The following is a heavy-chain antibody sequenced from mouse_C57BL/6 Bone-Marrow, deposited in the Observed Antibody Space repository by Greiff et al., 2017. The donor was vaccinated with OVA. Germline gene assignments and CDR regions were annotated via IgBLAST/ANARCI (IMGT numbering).Heavy chain of an antibody. J-gene: IGHJ2*01. D-gene: IGHD1-1*01. V-gene: IGHV5-17*01. CDR2: ISSGSSTI. CDR3: ARSLPLLEGDY. Sequence: EVKLMESGGGLVKPGGSLKLSCAASGFTFSDYGMHWVRQAPEKGLEWVAYISSGSSTIYYADTVKGRFTISRDNAKNTLFLQMTSLRSEDTAMYYCARSLPLLEGDYWGQGTTLTVSS. CDR1: GFTFSDYG.